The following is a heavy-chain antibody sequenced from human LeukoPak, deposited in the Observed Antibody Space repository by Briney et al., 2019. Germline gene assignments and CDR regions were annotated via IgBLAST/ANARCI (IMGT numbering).Heavy chain of an antibody. CDR3: AKDAGACSWYPYYFDY. J-gene: IGHJ4*02. D-gene: IGHD6-13*01. CDR1: GFTFSGAW. Sequence: GGSLRLSCAASGFTFSGAWMHWVRQAPGKGLVWVSRINNDGSTTRYADSVKGRFTISRDNSKNTLYLQMNSLRAEDTAVYYCAKDAGACSWYPYYFDYWGQGTLVTVSS. CDR2: INNDGSTT. V-gene: IGHV3-74*01.